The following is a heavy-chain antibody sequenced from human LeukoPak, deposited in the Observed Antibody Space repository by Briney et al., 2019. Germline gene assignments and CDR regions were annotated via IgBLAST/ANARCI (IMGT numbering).Heavy chain of an antibody. D-gene: IGHD2/OR15-2a*01. CDR1: GGTFSNYA. CDR2: IIPIFGTA. J-gene: IGHJ6*03. CDR3: ARPRFPYYRLSGTDYYYMDV. V-gene: IGHV1-69*06. Sequence: SVKVSCKASGGTFSNYAISWVRQAPGQGLEWMGEIIPIFGTANYAQKFQGRVTITAAKSTSTAYMELSSLRSEDTAVYYCARPRFPYYRLSGTDYYYMDVWGKGTTVTVSS.